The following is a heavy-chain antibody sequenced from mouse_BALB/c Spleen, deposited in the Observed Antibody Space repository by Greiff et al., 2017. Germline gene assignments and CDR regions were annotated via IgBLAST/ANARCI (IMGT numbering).Heavy chain of an antibody. D-gene: IGHD2-10*01. V-gene: IGHV3-2*02. CDR1: GYSITSDYA. Sequence: DVHLVESGPGLVKPSQSLSLTCTVTGYSITSDYAWNWIRQFPGNKLEWMGYISYSGSTSYNPSLKSRISITRDTSKNQFFLQLNSVTTEDTATYYGARARPTMRAWFAYWGQGTLVTVSA. CDR3: ARARPTMRAWFAY. CDR2: ISYSGST. J-gene: IGHJ3*01.